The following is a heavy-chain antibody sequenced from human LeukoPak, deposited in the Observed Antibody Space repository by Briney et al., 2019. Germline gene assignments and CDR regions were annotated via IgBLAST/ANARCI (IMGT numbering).Heavy chain of an antibody. CDR3: ATATPKPGGAMIVVDYYYYYMDV. CDR1: GGTFSSYA. V-gene: IGHV1-69*05. D-gene: IGHD3-22*01. CDR2: FIPIFGTA. Sequence: ASVKVSCKASGGTFSSYAISWVRQAPGQGLEWMGGFIPIFGTANYAQKFQGRVTITTDESTSTAYMELSSLRSEDTAVYYCATATPKPGGAMIVVDYYYYYMDVWGKGTTVTVSS. J-gene: IGHJ6*03.